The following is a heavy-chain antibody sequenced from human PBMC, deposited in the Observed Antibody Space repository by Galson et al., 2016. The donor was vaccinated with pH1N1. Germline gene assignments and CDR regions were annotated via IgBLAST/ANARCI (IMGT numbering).Heavy chain of an antibody. V-gene: IGHV1-8*01. CDR1: GYTFTTYD. CDR2: MNPKSGTT. Sequence: SGAEVKKPGESLKISCKASGYTFTTYDINWVRQAPGQGLEWVGWMNPKSGTTGYAQKFQGRFTISRDNAKNSLYLQMNSLTAEDTAVYYCARARFDPWGQGTLVTVSS. CDR3: ARARFDP. J-gene: IGHJ5*02.